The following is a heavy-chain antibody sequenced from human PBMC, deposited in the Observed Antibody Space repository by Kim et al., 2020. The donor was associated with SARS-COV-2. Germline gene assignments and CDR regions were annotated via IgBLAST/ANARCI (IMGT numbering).Heavy chain of an antibody. CDR3: ARGGEQLWLMRANYYYGMDV. Sequence: SETLSLTCTVSGGSVSSGSYYWSWIRQPPGKGLEWIGYIYYSGSTNYNPSLKSRVTISVDTSKNQFSLKLSSVTAADTAVYYCARGGEQLWLMRANYYYGMDVWGQGTTVTVSS. CDR1: GGSVSSGSYY. CDR2: IYYSGST. D-gene: IGHD5-18*01. J-gene: IGHJ6*02. V-gene: IGHV4-61*01.